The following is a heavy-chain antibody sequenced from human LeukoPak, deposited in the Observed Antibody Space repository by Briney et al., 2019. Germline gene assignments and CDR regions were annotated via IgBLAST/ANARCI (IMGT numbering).Heavy chain of an antibody. V-gene: IGHV4-34*01. CDR2: INHSGST. Sequence: SETLSLTCAVYGGSFSGYYWSWIRQPPGKGLEWIEEINHSGSTNYNPSLKSRVTISVDTSKNQFSLKLSSVTAADTAVYYCARGPYGSGSYFDYWGQGTLVTVSS. CDR3: ARGPYGSGSYFDY. D-gene: IGHD3-10*01. J-gene: IGHJ4*02. CDR1: GGSFSGYY.